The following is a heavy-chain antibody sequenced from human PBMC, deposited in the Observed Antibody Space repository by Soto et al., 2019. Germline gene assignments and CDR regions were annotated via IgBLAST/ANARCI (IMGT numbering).Heavy chain of an antibody. D-gene: IGHD3-16*02. CDR1: GDSVSSNSAA. J-gene: IGHJ6*03. Sequence: SQTLSLTCAISGDSVSSNSAAWNWIRQSPSRGLEWLGRTYYRSKWYNDYAVSVKSRITINPDTSKNQFSLQLNSVTPEDTAVYYCARGGGYIWGSYRYDRPYYYYYMDVWGKGTTVTVSS. CDR3: ARGGGYIWGSYRYDRPYYYYYMDV. CDR2: TYYRSKWYN. V-gene: IGHV6-1*01.